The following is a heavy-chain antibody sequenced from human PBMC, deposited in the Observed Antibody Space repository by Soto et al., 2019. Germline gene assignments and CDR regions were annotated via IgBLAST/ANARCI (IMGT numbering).Heavy chain of an antibody. Sequence: PSETLSLTCTVSGGSISSYYWSWIRQPPGKGLEWIGYIYYSGSTNYNPSLKSRVTISVDTSKNQFSLKLSSVTAADTAVYYCARDFGAFNPSLWYNWNYGWFDPWGQGTLVTVSS. CDR2: IYYSGST. D-gene: IGHD1-7*01. CDR3: ARDFGAFNPSLWYNWNYGWFDP. V-gene: IGHV4-59*01. J-gene: IGHJ5*02. CDR1: GGSISSYY.